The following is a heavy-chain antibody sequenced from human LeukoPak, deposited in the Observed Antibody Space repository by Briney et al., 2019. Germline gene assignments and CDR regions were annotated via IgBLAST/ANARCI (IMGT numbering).Heavy chain of an antibody. CDR2: IYPGDSDT. CDR3: ARHDSSSPADSYYFDY. J-gene: IGHJ4*02. CDR1: GYIFTSYW. D-gene: IGHD6-6*01. V-gene: IGHV5-51*01. Sequence: GASLQISCKGSGYIFTSYWFGWVRQLPGKGLEWMGIIYPGDSDTRYSPSFQAQVTISADKSISTAYLQWSSLKASDTAMYYCARHDSSSPADSYYFDYWGQGTLVTVSS.